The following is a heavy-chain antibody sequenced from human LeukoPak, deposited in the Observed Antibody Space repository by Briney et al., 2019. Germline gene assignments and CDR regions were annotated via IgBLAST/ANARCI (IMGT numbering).Heavy chain of an antibody. J-gene: IGHJ6*02. Sequence: GGSLRLSCAASGFTFSSYAMHWVRQAPGKGLEWVAVISYDGSNKYYADSVKGRFTISRDNSKNTLYLQMNSLRAEDTAVYYCARDECSSTSCYRAYYYYGMDVWGQGTTVTVSS. D-gene: IGHD2-2*02. CDR1: GFTFSSYA. V-gene: IGHV3-30-3*01. CDR3: ARDECSSTSCYRAYYYYGMDV. CDR2: ISYDGSNK.